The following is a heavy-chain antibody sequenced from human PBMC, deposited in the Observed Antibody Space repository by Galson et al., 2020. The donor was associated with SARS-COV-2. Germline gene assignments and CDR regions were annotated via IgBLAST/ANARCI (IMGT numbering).Heavy chain of an antibody. D-gene: IGHD5-18*01. CDR1: GGSFSGYY. Sequence: SETLSLTCAVYGGSFSGYYWSWTRQPPGKGLEWIGEINSSGSTNYNPSLKSRVTISVDTSKNHFSLKLSSVTAADTAVYFCARHRNSYVHNFGYWGQGTRVNVSS. J-gene: IGHJ4*02. CDR3: ARHRNSYVHNFGY. CDR2: INSSGST. V-gene: IGHV4-34*01.